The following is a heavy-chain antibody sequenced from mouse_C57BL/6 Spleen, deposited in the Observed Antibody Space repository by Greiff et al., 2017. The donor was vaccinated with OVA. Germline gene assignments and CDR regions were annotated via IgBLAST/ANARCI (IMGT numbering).Heavy chain of an antibody. Sequence: QVQLQQPGAELVKPGASVKMSCKASGYTFTSYWITWVKQRPGQGLEWIGMIHPNSGSTNYNEKFKSKATLTVDKSSSTAYMQLSSLTSEDSAVYYCAIPYDYGAWFAYWGQGTLVTVSA. CDR1: GYTFTSYW. D-gene: IGHD2-4*01. CDR3: AIPYDYGAWFAY. J-gene: IGHJ3*01. CDR2: IHPNSGST. V-gene: IGHV1-64*01.